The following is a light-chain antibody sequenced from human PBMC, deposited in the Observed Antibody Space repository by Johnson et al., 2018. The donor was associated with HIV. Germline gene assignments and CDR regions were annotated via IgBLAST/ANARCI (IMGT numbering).Light chain of an antibody. Sequence: QSVLTQPLSASGTPGQTVTISCSGSRSNIGSNDVNWYQQLPGTAPKLLTYGITKRPSGVPDRFSGSKSGTSASLALRGLQSEDEADYYCAAWDDSVNAYVFGTRTKVTVL. CDR3: AAWDDSVNAYV. V-gene: IGLV1-44*01. CDR2: GIT. CDR1: RSNIGSND. J-gene: IGLJ1*01.